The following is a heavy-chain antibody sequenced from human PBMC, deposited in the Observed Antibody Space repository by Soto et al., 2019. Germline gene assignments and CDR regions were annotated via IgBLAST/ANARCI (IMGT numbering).Heavy chain of an antibody. CDR3: ARVYCSSTSCYLGGYYGMDV. CDR2: ISSSGSTI. D-gene: IGHD2-2*01. J-gene: IGHJ6*02. Sequence: PGGSLRLSCAASGFTFSSYEMNWVRQAPGKGLEWVSYISSSGSTIYYADSVKGRFTISRDNAKNSLYLQMNSLRAEDTAVYYCARVYCSSTSCYLGGYYGMDVWGQGTTVTVS. V-gene: IGHV3-48*03. CDR1: GFTFSSYE.